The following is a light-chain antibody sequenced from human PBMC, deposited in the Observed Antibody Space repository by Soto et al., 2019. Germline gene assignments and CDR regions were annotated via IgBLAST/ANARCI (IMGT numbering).Light chain of an antibody. V-gene: IGLV1-47*01. Sequence: QSVLTQQPSASGTPGQRVTISCFGSSSNIGSNYVYWYQQLPGTAPKLLIYRTNQRPSWVPDRFSGSKSGTSASLAISGLRSEEGADYYCAVWDDSLSGVVFGGGTKLTVL. CDR3: AVWDDSLSGVV. J-gene: IGLJ3*02. CDR1: SSNIGSNY. CDR2: RTN.